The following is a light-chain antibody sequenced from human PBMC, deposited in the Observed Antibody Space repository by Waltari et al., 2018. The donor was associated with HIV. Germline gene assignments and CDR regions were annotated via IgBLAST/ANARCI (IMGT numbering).Light chain of an antibody. CDR1: QNVYSD. V-gene: IGKV3-11*01. CDR2: DAS. J-gene: IGKJ4*01. CDR3: QQRSSWPLT. Sequence: EIVLTQSPATLSLSPGERATLSCRASQNVYSDLAWYQQRPGQAPSLLIYDASNRTPGIPDRFSGSGSGTDFTLTISSLEPEDFSVYYCQQRSSWPLTFGGGTKVEI.